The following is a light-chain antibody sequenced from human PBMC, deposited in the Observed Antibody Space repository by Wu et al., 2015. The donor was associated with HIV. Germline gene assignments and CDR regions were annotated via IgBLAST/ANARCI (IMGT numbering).Light chain of an antibody. CDR3: QXSYSTPRT. V-gene: IGKV1-39*01. J-gene: IGKJ1*01. CDR1: QSISSY. CDR2: AAS. Sequence: DIQMTQSPSSLSASVGDRVTITCRASQSISSYLNWYQQKPGKAPKLLIYAASSLQSGVPSRFSGSGSGTDFTLTISSLQPEDFATYYCQXSYSTPRTFGQGTKVEIK.